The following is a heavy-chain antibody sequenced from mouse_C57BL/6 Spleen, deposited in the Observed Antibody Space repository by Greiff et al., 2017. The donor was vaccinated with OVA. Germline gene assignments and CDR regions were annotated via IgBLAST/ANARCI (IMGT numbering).Heavy chain of an antibody. D-gene: IGHD3-2*02. J-gene: IGHJ4*01. CDR2: IDPANGNT. V-gene: IGHV14-3*01. CDR1: GFNIKNTY. CDR3: AVGRNSSGYSYAMDY. Sequence: VQLQQSVAELVRPGASVKLSCTASGFNIKNTYMHWVKQRPEQGLEWIGRIDPANGNTKYAPKFQGKATITADTSSNTAYLQLSSLTSEDTAIYYCAVGRNSSGYSYAMDYWGQGTSVTVSS.